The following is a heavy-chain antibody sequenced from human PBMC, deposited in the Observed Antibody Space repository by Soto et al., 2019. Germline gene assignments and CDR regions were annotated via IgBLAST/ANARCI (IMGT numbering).Heavy chain of an antibody. V-gene: IGHV1-69*01. CDR1: GGTLSSYI. CDR3: ARGLVGEPGAFDY. CDR2: VIFNFVTA. D-gene: IGHD3-16*01. Sequence: QVQLVQSGAEVKKPGSSVKVSCKASGGTLSSYIVTWVRQAPGQGLEWMGGVIFNFVTANYAQKLQGRVTITADQSTDTVYMALSGLRFDDTAVYYCARGLVGEPGAFDYWGQGTPVTVSS. J-gene: IGHJ4*02.